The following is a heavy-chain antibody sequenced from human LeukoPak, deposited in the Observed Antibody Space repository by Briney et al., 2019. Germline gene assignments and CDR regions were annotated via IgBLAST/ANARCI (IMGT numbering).Heavy chain of an antibody. CDR1: GYTFTGYY. V-gene: IGHV1-2*04. CDR3: ARTDDYESSFDY. CDR2: INPNSGGT. Sequence: ASVKVSCKASGYTFTGYYMHWVRQAPGQGLEWMGWINPNSGGTNYAQKFQGWVTISVDTSKNQFSLKLSSVTAADTAVYYCARTDDYESSFDYWGQGTLVTVSS. J-gene: IGHJ4*02. D-gene: IGHD4-17*01.